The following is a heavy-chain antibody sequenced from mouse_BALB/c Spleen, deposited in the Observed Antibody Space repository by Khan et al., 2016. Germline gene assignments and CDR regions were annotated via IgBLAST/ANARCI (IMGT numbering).Heavy chain of an antibody. CDR2: ISSGGTT. V-gene: IGHV5-6-5*01. D-gene: IGHD1-1*01. CDR1: GFTFSSYA. CDR3: TRGVTTVVDYFDY. J-gene: IGHJ2*01. Sequence: EVELVESGGGLVKPGESLKLSCAASGFTFSSYAMSWVRQTPEKRLEWVASISSGGTTFYPDSLKGRFIISRDNARNILYLQVSSLRSEDTAMHYCTRGVTTVVDYFDYWGQGTTLTVSS.